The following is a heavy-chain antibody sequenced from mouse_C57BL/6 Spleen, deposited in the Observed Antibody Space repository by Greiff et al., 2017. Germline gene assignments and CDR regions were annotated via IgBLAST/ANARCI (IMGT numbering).Heavy chain of an antibody. CDR3: ARFPNYYGSSSYYFDY. CDR1: GYTFTSYD. D-gene: IGHD1-1*01. J-gene: IGHJ2*01. Sequence: VQLQQSGPELVQPGASVKLSCKASGYTFTSYDINWVKQRPGQGLEWIGWIYPRDGSTKYNEKFKGQATLTVDTSSSTAYMELHSLTSEDSAVYVCARFPNYYGSSSYYFDYWGQGTTLTVSS. V-gene: IGHV1-85*01. CDR2: IYPRDGST.